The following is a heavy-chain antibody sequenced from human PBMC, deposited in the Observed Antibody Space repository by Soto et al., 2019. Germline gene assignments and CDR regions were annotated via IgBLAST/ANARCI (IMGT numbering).Heavy chain of an antibody. Sequence: QVQLQQWGAGLLKPSETLSLTCAVYGVSFSGYYWSWIRQPPGKGLAWIGEINHSGSTNYNPSIKRRVSISVDTSQNQFSLKLSSVTAADTAVYYCARGSIGYCTNGVCPQSPYFDYWGQGTLVTVSS. CDR3: ARGSIGYCTNGVCPQSPYFDY. J-gene: IGHJ4*02. D-gene: IGHD2-8*01. V-gene: IGHV4-34*01. CDR2: INHSGST. CDR1: GVSFSGYY.